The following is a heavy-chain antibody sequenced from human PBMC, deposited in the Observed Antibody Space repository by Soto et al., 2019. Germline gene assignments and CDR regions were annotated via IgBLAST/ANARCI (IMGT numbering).Heavy chain of an antibody. CDR3: AKVRQRAIFYYYYGMDV. D-gene: IGHD3-3*01. CDR2: INQDGSEK. J-gene: IGHJ6*02. Sequence: GSLRLSCAASGFTFSSYWMSWVRQAPGKGLEWVANINQDGSEKYYVDSVKGRFTIPRDNAKNSLYLQMNSLRAEDTAVYYCAKVRQRAIFYYYYGMDVWGPGTTVTVSS. V-gene: IGHV3-7*03. CDR1: GFTFSSYW.